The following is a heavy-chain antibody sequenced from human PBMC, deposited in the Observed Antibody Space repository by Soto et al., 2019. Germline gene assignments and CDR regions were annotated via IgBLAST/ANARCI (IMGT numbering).Heavy chain of an antibody. CDR1: GFTFGIYA. V-gene: IGHV3-23*01. CDR3: ARVAPEYSSTPRRFDF. Sequence: PGGSLRLSCAASGFTFGIYAMSWVRQAPGKGLEWVSGISGSGGSTYYAHSVKGRFTISRDKTKNTQDLQMNSLRAEDTAVYHCARVAPEYSSTPRRFDFWGQGTLVTVSS. D-gene: IGHD6-13*01. J-gene: IGHJ4*02. CDR2: ISGSGGST.